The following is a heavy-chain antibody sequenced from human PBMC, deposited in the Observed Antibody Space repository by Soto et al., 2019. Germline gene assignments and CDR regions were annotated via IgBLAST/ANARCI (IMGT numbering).Heavy chain of an antibody. CDR2: IYHSGST. D-gene: IGHD3-22*01. Sequence: LSLTCAVSGGSISSGGYSWSWIRQPPGKGLEWIGYIYHSGSTYYNPSLKSRVTISVDRSKNQFSLKLSSVTAADTAVYYCSRGGVDYYDSSGYYFSPYYFDYWGQGTLVTVSS. CDR1: GGSISSGGYS. CDR3: SRGGVDYYDSSGYYFSPYYFDY. V-gene: IGHV4-30-2*01. J-gene: IGHJ4*02.